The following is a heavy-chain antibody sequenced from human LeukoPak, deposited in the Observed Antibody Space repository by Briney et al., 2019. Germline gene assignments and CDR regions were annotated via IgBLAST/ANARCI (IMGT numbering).Heavy chain of an antibody. V-gene: IGHV3-23*03. D-gene: IGHD3-10*02. J-gene: IGHJ6*04. CDR1: RFIFSNYA. Sequence: GGSLRLSCGASRFIFSNYAMTWVRQAPGKGLEWVSSIEGDGSGTYYADSVRGRFIVSRDNSKNTLYLQMNSLRAEDTAVYYCAELGITMIGGVRGKGTTVTISS. CDR3: AELGITMIGGV. CDR2: IEGDGSGT.